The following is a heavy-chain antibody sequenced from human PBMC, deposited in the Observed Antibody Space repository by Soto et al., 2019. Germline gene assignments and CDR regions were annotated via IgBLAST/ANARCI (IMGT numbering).Heavy chain of an antibody. CDR2: ISWNSGNI. D-gene: IGHD2-15*01. Sequence: PGGSLRLSCAASGFTFDNYAMHWVRQAPGKGLEWVSGISWNSGNIGYADSVKGRFTIARNNAKTSLYLEMNSLRAEDTALYYCVKDVIGYCSAGNCFPDSYFDYWGQGALVTVSS. J-gene: IGHJ4*02. V-gene: IGHV3-9*01. CDR1: GFTFDNYA. CDR3: VKDVIGYCSAGNCFPDSYFDY.